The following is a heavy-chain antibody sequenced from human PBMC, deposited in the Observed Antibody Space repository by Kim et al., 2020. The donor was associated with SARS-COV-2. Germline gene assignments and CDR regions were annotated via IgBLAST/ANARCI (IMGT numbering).Heavy chain of an antibody. Sequence: SETLSLTCAVYGGSFSGYYWSWIRQPPGKGLEWIGEINHSGSTNYNPSLKSRVTISVDTSKNQFSLKLSSVTAADTAVYYCARSQYEATTSFDYWGQGTLVTVSS. CDR3: ARSQYEATTSFDY. CDR1: GGSFSGYY. CDR2: INHSGST. J-gene: IGHJ4*02. V-gene: IGHV4-34*01. D-gene: IGHD5-12*01.